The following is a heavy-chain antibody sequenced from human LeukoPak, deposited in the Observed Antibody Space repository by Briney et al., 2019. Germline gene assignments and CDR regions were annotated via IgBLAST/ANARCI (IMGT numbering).Heavy chain of an antibody. CDR1: GDSISSTSSY. CDR3: ARHSSSGGGCWDY. V-gene: IGHV4-61*05. CDR2: VSNSGST. D-gene: IGHD2-15*01. Sequence: KSSETLSLTCTVSGDSISSTSSYWSWIRQPPGKGLEWVGFVSNSGSTNYNPSLQSRVTISVDTSKNQFSLNLSSVTAADTALYYCARHSSSGGGCWDYWGQGTLVTVSS. J-gene: IGHJ4*02.